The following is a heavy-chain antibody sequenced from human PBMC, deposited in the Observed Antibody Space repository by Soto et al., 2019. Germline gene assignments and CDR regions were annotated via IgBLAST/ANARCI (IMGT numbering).Heavy chain of an antibody. V-gene: IGHV3-33*01. CDR3: ARDISSSWVDY. CDR2: IWYDGSNK. Sequence: QVQLVESGGGVVQPGRSLRLSCAASGFTFSSYGMHWVRQAPGKGLEWVAVIWYDGSNKYYADSVKGRFTISRDNSKNTLYLQMNSLRAEDTAVYHCARDISSSWVDYWGQGTLVTVSS. D-gene: IGHD6-6*01. CDR1: GFTFSSYG. J-gene: IGHJ4*02.